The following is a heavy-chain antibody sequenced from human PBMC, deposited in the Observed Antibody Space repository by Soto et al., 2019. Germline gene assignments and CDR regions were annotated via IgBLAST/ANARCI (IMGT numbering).Heavy chain of an antibody. CDR1: DGANSGGGYY. CDR3: ARGDGLRFLEWLPSFGY. CDR2: IYYSGST. J-gene: IGHJ4*02. Sequence: SETLSLTCTVADGANSGGGYYWSWIRQHPGKGLEWIGYIYYSGSTYYNPSLKSRVTISVDTSKNQFSLKLSSVTAADTAVYYCARGDGLRFLEWLPSFGYWGQGTLVTVSS. V-gene: IGHV4-31*03. D-gene: IGHD3-3*01.